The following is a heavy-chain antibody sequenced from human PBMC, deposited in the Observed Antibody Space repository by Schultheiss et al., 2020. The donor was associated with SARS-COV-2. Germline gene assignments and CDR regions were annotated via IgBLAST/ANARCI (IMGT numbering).Heavy chain of an antibody. CDR1: GGSISSGDYY. J-gene: IGHJ4*02. D-gene: IGHD3-10*01. Sequence: SETLSLTCTVSGGSISSGDYYWSWIRQPPGKGLEWIGYIYYSGSTYYNPSLKSRVTISVDTSKNQFSLKLSSVTAADTAVYYCARGATMVRGVQADFDYWGQGTLVTVSS. V-gene: IGHV4-30-4*01. CDR2: IYYSGST. CDR3: ARGATMVRGVQADFDY.